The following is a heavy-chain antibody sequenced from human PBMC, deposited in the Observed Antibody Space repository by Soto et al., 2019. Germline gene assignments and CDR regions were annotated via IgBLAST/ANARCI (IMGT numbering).Heavy chain of an antibody. CDR3: TTDSAEHYYYDSSGYLFDY. V-gene: IGHV3-15*07. CDR2: TTSKTDGGTR. D-gene: IGHD3-22*01. CDR1: GFTFSNAW. J-gene: IGHJ4*02. Sequence: EVQLVETGGRLVKPGGSLRLSCAASGFTFSNAWMNWVRQVPLKGLEWVGRTTSKTDGGTRDYAAPAKGRFTISRDDSNNMLYLQINSLKTEDTAVYYCTTDSAEHYYYDSSGYLFDYWCPGTLVTVSS.